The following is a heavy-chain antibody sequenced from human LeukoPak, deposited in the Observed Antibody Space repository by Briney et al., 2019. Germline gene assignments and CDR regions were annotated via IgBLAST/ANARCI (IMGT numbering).Heavy chain of an antibody. Sequence: PSETLSLTCTVSGGSISSYYWSWIRQPPGKGLEWIGYIYYSGSTNYNPSLKSRVTISVDTSKNQFSLKLSSVTAADTAVYYCARGARSRSTSLWSDRDYYYYGMDVWGQGATVTVSS. D-gene: IGHD2-2*01. J-gene: IGHJ6*02. V-gene: IGHV4-59*01. CDR2: IYYSGST. CDR3: ARGARSRSTSLWSDRDYYYYGMDV. CDR1: GGSISSYY.